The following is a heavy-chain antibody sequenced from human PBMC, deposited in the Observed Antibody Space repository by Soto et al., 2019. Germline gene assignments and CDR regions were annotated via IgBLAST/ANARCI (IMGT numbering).Heavy chain of an antibody. CDR2: INPNSGVT. V-gene: IGHV1-2*02. D-gene: IGHD6-13*01. CDR3: ARAAEGPPDL. CDR1: GDTLSDYF. J-gene: IGHJ5*02. Sequence: ASVKVSCKASGDTLSDYFLHWVRQAPVQGLDWMGWINPNSGVTNYAQKFQGRVTLTRDTSISTAYMELSSLTSDDRAVYYCARAAEGPPDLCGQGTLVTGSS.